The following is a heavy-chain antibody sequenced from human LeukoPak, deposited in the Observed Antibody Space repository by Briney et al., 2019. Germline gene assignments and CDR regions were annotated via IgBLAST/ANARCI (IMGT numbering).Heavy chain of an antibody. J-gene: IGHJ4*02. V-gene: IGHV1-69*04. CDR3: ARSGGSSWYVSMYY. Sequence: GASVKVSCKTPGGTFNNYAISWVRQAPGQGLEWMGRIIPILRIPDYAQNFQGRVTISADKSTSTAYMELSSLKSEDTAVYYCARSGGSSWYVSMYYWGQGTLVTVSS. CDR2: IIPILRIP. CDR1: GGTFNNYA. D-gene: IGHD6-13*01.